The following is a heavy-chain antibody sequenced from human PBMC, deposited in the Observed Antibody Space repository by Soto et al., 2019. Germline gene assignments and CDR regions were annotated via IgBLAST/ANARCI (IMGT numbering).Heavy chain of an antibody. Sequence: PSETLSLTCAVSGGSFTSNNWWTWVRQPPGQGLEWIGEIYRTGSTNYNPSLKSRVTISLDKSENQFSLKVTSLTAADTAVYSCARRDPGTSVDYWGQGTLVTVSS. V-gene: IGHV4-4*02. D-gene: IGHD1-7*01. J-gene: IGHJ4*02. CDR3: ARRDPGTSVDY. CDR1: GGSFTSNNW. CDR2: IYRTGST.